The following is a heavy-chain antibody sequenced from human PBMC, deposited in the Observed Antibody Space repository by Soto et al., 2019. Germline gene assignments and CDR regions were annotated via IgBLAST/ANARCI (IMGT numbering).Heavy chain of an antibody. D-gene: IGHD3-3*01. CDR1: GFIFKNYA. V-gene: IGHV3-23*01. J-gene: IGHJ4*02. Sequence: EVVLLESGVGLVQSGGSLILSCAASGFIFKNYAMSWVRQAPGKGLEWVSAISGSGDNRYYADFVRGRFTISRDNSKSVVFLQMVSLTAEDSAVYFCASEGGDFWSGYGGRGQGTLVTVS. CDR3: ASEGGDFWSGYGG. CDR2: ISGSGDNR.